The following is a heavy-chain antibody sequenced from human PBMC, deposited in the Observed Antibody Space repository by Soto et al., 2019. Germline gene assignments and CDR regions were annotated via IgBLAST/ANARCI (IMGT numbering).Heavy chain of an antibody. V-gene: IGHV4-31*03. CDR2: FYNSGSV. J-gene: IGHJ6*02. CDR3: ARGAVTNLYYYYYGMDV. Sequence: SETLSLTCTVSGGSISSGGYYWSWIRQHPGKGLEWVGYFYNSGSVFYDPSLKSRVTISVDTSKNQFSLKLISVAAADTAVYYCARGAVTNLYYYYYGMDVWGQGTTVTVSS. D-gene: IGHD4-4*01. CDR1: GGSISSGGYY.